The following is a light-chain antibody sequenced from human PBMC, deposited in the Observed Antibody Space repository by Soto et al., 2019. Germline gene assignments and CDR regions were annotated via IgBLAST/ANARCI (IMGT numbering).Light chain of an antibody. J-gene: IGKJ1*01. CDR1: QSVSIHY. CDR3: QQYGTSPGT. V-gene: IGKV3-20*01. Sequence: KQSPCTLSLSPGERATLSFRASQSVSIHYLATYHQKCGQAPRLLIFGSSRATGIPVRLSGSGSGTDFTLTISWLEPEDFAVYFCQQYGTSPGTFGQGTKVDIK. CDR2: GS.